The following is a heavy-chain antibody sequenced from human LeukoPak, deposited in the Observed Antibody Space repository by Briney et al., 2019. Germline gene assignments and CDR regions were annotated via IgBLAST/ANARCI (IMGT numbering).Heavy chain of an antibody. CDR3: AKDRRCSSTTCYDAFGI. J-gene: IGHJ3*02. CDR2: ISGSSGST. D-gene: IGHD2-2*01. CDR1: GFTFSSYA. Sequence: GGSLRLSCAASGFTFSSYAMSWVRQASGKGLEWVSGISGSSGSTYYADSVKGRFTISRDNSKNTLYLQMDSLRAEDTAVYYCAKDRRCSSTTCYDAFGIWGQGTMVTVSS. V-gene: IGHV3-23*01.